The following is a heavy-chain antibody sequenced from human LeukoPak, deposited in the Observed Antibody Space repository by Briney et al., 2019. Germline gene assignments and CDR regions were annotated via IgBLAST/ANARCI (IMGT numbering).Heavy chain of an antibody. D-gene: IGHD1-26*01. V-gene: IGHV4-39*05. Sequence: SETPPLTCTVSGASVSSSSYYWEWIRQPPGKGLEWVGSIFYSGSTSYNPSLKSRVTMSVDTSKNQFSLRLNSVTATDTAVYYCATRRSGSHPYYWGQGTLVTVSS. CDR3: ATRRSGSHPYY. J-gene: IGHJ4*02. CDR2: IFYSGST. CDR1: GASVSSSSYY.